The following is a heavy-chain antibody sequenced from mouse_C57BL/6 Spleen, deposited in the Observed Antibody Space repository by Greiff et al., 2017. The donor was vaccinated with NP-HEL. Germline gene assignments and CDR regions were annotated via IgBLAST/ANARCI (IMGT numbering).Heavy chain of an antibody. CDR2: ISSGSSTI. V-gene: IGHV5-17*01. Sequence: EVKLVESGGGLVKPGGSLKLSCAASGFTFSDYGMHWVRQAPEKGLEWVAYISSGSSTIYYADTVKGRFTISRDNAKNTLFLQMTSLRSEDTAMYYCARRVRGPPWYFDVWGTGTTVTVSS. D-gene: IGHD6-1*01. CDR3: ARRVRGPPWYFDV. J-gene: IGHJ1*03. CDR1: GFTFSDYG.